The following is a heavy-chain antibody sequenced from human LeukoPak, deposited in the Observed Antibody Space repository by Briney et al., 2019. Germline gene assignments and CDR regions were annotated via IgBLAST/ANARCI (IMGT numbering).Heavy chain of an antibody. CDR2: ISYDGSNK. D-gene: IGHD6-13*01. J-gene: IGHJ4*02. CDR3: ARGFHSSNSLPTPFFDY. V-gene: IGHV3-30-3*01. Sequence: GGSLRLSCAASGFTFSSYAMLWVRQAPGKGLEWVAVISYDGSNKYYADSVKGRFTISRDNSKNTLYLQMNSLRAEDTAVYYCARGFHSSNSLPTPFFDYWGQGNLVTVSS. CDR1: GFTFSSYA.